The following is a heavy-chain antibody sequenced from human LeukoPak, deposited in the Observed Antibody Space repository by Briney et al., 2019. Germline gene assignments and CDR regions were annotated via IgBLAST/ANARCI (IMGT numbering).Heavy chain of an antibody. CDR1: GFTFSSYG. J-gene: IGHJ6*02. CDR3: ARGGGLDV. CDR2: IWYDGSNK. D-gene: IGHD3-16*01. Sequence: GGSLRLSCAASGFTFSSYGMHWVRQAPGKGLEWVAVIWYDGSNKYYADSVKGRFTISRDNSKNTLYLQMSNLRAEDTAVYFCARGGGLDVWGQGATVTVSS. V-gene: IGHV3-33*01.